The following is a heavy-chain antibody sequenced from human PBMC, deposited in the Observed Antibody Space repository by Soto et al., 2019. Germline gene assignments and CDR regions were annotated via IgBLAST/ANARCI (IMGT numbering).Heavy chain of an antibody. CDR2: VSAYNGNT. CDR1: GYTFTSYG. CDR3: ARTPTLLTIAYYFDY. D-gene: IGHD2-15*01. J-gene: IGHJ4*02. Sequence: QVQLVQSGAEVKKPGASVKVSCKASGYTFTSYGISWVRQAPGQGLEWMGWVSAYNGNTHYAQKLQGRVTMTTDTSTSTAYMALRSLRSDATAVYYCARTPTLLTIAYYFDYWGQGTLVTVSS. V-gene: IGHV1-18*01.